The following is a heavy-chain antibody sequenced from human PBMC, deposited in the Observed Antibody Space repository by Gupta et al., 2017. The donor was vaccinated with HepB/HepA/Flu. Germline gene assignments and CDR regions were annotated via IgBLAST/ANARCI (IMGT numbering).Heavy chain of an antibody. CDR1: GFTVSKKY. D-gene: IGHD6-13*01. V-gene: IGHV3-66*04. CDR2: IHGGGKT. CDR3: ARHFMSSWLYNWFDP. J-gene: IGHJ5*02. Sequence: EVQLVESGGGLVQPGGSLRLSWAAAGFTVSKKYISWVRQAPGKGLEWVSSIHGGGKTYYADSVKGRFTISRDNSQNTVDLQMKSLRVEDTAVYYCARHFMSSWLYNWFDPWGQGTLVTVSS.